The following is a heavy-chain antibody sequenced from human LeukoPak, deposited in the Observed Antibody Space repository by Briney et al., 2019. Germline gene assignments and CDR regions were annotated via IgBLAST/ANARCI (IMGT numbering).Heavy chain of an antibody. CDR3: ARGYKGFDI. CDR2: IWYDRSNK. Sequence: GRSLRLSCAASGFTFSSYGMHWVRQAPGKGLEWVAVIWYDRSNKYYADSVKGRFTISRDNSKNTLYLQMNSLRAEDTAVYYCARGYKGFDIWGQGTMVTVSS. J-gene: IGHJ3*02. V-gene: IGHV3-33*01. D-gene: IGHD1-14*01. CDR1: GFTFSSYG.